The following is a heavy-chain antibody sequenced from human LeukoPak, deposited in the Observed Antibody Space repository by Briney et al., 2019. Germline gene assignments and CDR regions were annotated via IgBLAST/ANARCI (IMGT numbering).Heavy chain of an antibody. D-gene: IGHD3-22*01. J-gene: IGHJ4*02. CDR3: ATAGGYYYDSSGYYPFDS. V-gene: IGHV4-39*01. CDR2: IYYSGST. Sequence: SETLSLTCNVSGGSISRSSYYWGWIRQPPGKGLEWIGSIYYSGSTYYNPSLKSRITISVDTSKNQFYLRLTSVTAADTAAYYCATAGGYYYDSSGYYPFDSWGQRTLVTVSS. CDR1: GGSISRSSYY.